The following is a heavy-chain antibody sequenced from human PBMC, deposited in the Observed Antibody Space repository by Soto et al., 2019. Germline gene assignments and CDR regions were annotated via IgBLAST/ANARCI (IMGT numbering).Heavy chain of an antibody. CDR1: GLSLSNIGMG. D-gene: IGHD2-21*02. Sequence: QITLKASGPTLVKPTQTLTLTCTFSGLSLSNIGMGVGWIRQAPGKAPEWLALIYWDGDKRYSPPLQRRIAITKDTSKNQVFFTMTNMDPVDTATYYCVHSRCGGDCLQHSSSHSYYGLVVWGQGTTVTVSS. V-gene: IGHV2-5*02. CDR3: VHSRCGGDCLQHSSSHSYYGLVV. J-gene: IGHJ6*02. CDR2: IYWDGDK.